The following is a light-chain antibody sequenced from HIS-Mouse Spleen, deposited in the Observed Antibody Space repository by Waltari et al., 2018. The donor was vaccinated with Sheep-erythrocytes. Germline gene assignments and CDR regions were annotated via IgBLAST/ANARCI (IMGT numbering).Light chain of an antibody. CDR2: EGS. V-gene: IGLV2-23*01. J-gene: IGLJ3*02. CDR1: SSDVGSYNL. CDR3: CSYAGSSTPWV. Sequence: QSALTQPASVSGSPGQSITLSCTGTSSDVGSYNLLPWYQQHPGKAPNLMIYEGSKRPSGVSNRFSGSKSGNTASLTISGLQAEDEADYYCCSYAGSSTPWVFGGGTKLTVL.